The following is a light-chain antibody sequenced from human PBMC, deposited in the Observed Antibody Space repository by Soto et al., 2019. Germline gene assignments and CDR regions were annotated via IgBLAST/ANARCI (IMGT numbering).Light chain of an antibody. CDR3: SSYTTNKTLL. J-gene: IGLJ2*01. CDR1: GNDVGAYNY. Sequence: QSALPQPRSVSGSPGQSVTISCNGTGNDVGAYNYVSWYQQHPGRPPKLIFYEVSNRPPGLSDRFSGSKSGTTASRTISGLQAQDEADYFCSSYTTNKTLLFGGGTKVTVL. CDR2: EVS. V-gene: IGLV2-11*01.